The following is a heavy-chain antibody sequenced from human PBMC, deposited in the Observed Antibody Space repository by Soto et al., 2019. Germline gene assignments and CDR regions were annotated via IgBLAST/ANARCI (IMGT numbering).Heavy chain of an antibody. J-gene: IGHJ3*02. CDR3: ARVRCNSSTCSSKNTFDI. CDR1: GGSISAYY. Sequence: PSETLSLTCTVSGGSISAYYWSWIRHPPGKGLEWIGYIYSSGSTNYNPSLKSRVTISLDSSKNQFSLRLTSMTAADTALYFCARVRCNSSTCSSKNTFDIWGQGTMVTVSS. CDR2: IYSSGST. D-gene: IGHD2-2*01. V-gene: IGHV4-59*01.